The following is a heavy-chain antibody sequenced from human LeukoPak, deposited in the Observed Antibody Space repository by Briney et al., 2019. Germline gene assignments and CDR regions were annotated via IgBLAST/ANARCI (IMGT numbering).Heavy chain of an antibody. CDR1: GFTFSSYA. CDR2: ISGSGGST. Sequence: GGSLRLSCAASGFTFSSYAMSWVRQAPGKGLEWVSAISGSGGSTYCADSVKGRFTISRDNSKNTLYLQMNSLRAEDTAVYYCAKDRGYCSSTSCYTFDYWGQGTLVTVSS. V-gene: IGHV3-23*01. J-gene: IGHJ4*02. CDR3: AKDRGYCSSTSCYTFDY. D-gene: IGHD2-2*01.